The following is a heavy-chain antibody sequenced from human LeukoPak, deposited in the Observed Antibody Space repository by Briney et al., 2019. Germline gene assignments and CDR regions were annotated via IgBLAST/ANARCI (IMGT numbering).Heavy chain of an antibody. J-gene: IGHJ4*02. D-gene: IGHD1-26*01. Sequence: KPSETLSLTCTVSVGSISGYFWSWVRQAAGTGLDWIGHIYYSGATNYNPSLRSRVTISVDTSKNQFSLKLRSVTAADTAVYYCARAQYSGSCFDYWGQGTLVTVSS. V-gene: IGHV4-59*13. CDR3: ARAQYSGSCFDY. CDR1: VGSISGYF. CDR2: IYYSGAT.